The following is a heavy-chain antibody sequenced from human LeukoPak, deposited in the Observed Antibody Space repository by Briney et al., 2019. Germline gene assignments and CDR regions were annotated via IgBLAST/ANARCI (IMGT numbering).Heavy chain of an antibody. J-gene: IGHJ6*03. CDR1: GFTLSSYN. Sequence: GGSLRLSCAASGFTLSSYNMNWVRQAPGKGLEWVSSISSSSSYIYYADSVKGRFTISRDNAKNSLSMQMNSLRAEDTAVYYCARDEASYYYYYYMDVWGKGTTVTISS. CDR2: ISSSSSYI. V-gene: IGHV3-21*01. CDR3: ARDEASYYYYYYMDV.